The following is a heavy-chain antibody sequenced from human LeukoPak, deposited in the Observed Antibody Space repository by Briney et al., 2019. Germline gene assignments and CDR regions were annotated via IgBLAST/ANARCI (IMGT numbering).Heavy chain of an antibody. V-gene: IGHV4-34*01. D-gene: IGHD3-10*01. CDR1: GGPFSGYF. CDR3: ARRYYYYLGSFPFDF. Sequence: PSETLSLTCAVSGGPFSGYFWSWIRQSSGKGLEWIGEIHNSGTTNYNPSLNSRVPISEDTSKNQFYLNLSSVTAADTAVYYCARRYYYYLGSFPFDFWGQGTLVTVSS. CDR2: IHNSGTT. J-gene: IGHJ4*02.